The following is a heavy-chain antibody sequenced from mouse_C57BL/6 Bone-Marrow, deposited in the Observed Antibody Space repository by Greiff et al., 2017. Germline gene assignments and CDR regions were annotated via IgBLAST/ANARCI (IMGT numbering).Heavy chain of an antibody. D-gene: IGHD2-3*01. V-gene: IGHV7-3*01. Sequence: EVHLVESGGGLVQPGGSLSLSCAASGFTFTDYYMSWVRQPPGKALEWLGFISNKANGFTTEYSVFVKGRFTISRDNAQCIRYLQMNALRPEDSATYYCARYNGGYSFYYAMDYWGQGTSVTGSS. CDR2: ISNKANGFTT. CDR1: GFTFTDYY. CDR3: ARYNGGYSFYYAMDY. J-gene: IGHJ4*01.